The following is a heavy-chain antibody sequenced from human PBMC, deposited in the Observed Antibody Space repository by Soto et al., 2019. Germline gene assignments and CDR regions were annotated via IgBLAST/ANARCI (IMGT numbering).Heavy chain of an antibody. V-gene: IGHV4-59*01. CDR1: GGSISSYY. CDR2: IYYSGST. J-gene: IGHJ5*02. D-gene: IGHD2-15*01. Sequence: PSETLSLTCTVSGGSISSYYWSWIRQPPGKGLEWIGYIYYSGSTNYNPSLKSRVTISVDTSKNQFSLKLSSVTAADTAVYYCARDFGCSGGSCYWFDPWGQGTLVTVSS. CDR3: ARDFGCSGGSCYWFDP.